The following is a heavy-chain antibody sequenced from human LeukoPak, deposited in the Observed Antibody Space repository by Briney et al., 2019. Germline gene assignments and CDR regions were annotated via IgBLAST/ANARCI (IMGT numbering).Heavy chain of an antibody. Sequence: PGGPLRLSCAASGFTFDDYGMSWLRHAPGKGLEWGSGINWNDGSTGYADPVKGRFTISRDNAKNSLYLQMNSLRAEDTALYYCARDQRATISGFDYWGQGTLVTVSS. D-gene: IGHD5-24*01. V-gene: IGHV3-20*04. J-gene: IGHJ4*02. CDR3: ARDQRATISGFDY. CDR1: GFTFDDYG. CDR2: INWNDGST.